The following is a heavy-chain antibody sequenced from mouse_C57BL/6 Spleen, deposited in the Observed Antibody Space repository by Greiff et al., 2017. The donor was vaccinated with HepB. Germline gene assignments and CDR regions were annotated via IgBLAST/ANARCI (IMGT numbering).Heavy chain of an antibody. CDR3: AIDGIIAYGSTFAY. CDR2: IHPSDSDT. V-gene: IGHV1-74*01. D-gene: IGHD1-1*01. Sequence: VQLQQSGAELVKPGASVKVSCKASGYTFTSYWMHWVKQRPGQGLEWIGRIHPSDSDTNYNQKFKGKATLTVDKSSSTAYMQISSLTSEDSAVDYCAIDGIIAYGSTFAYWGQGTLVTVSA. CDR1: GYTFTSYW. J-gene: IGHJ3*01.